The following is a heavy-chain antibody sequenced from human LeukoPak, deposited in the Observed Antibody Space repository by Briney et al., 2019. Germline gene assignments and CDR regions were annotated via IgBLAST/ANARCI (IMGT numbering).Heavy chain of an antibody. D-gene: IGHD1-26*01. V-gene: IGHV3-15*01. CDR3: ITDPGEWEPI. CDR1: GLTFSNAW. J-gene: IGHJ4*02. CDR2: IKSKTDGGTT. Sequence: GSLRLSCAASGLTFSNAWMSWVRQAPGKGLEWVGRIKSKTDGGTTDYGAPVKGRFIISRDDPKNTLYLQMNGLKIEDTAVYYCITDPGEWEPIWGQGTLVTVSS.